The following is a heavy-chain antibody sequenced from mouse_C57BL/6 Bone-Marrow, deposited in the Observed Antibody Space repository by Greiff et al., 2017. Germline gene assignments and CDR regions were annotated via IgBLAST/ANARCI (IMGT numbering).Heavy chain of an antibody. CDR1: GYTFTSYW. Sequence: QVQLQQPGAELVKPGASVKLSCKASGYTFTSYWITWVKQRPGQGLEWMGDIYPGSGSTNYNEKFKSKATLTVDTSSSTAYMQLSSLTSEDSAVYYCARGATVVATDYWGQGTTLTVSS. CDR3: ARGATVVATDY. D-gene: IGHD1-1*01. J-gene: IGHJ2*01. CDR2: IYPGSGST. V-gene: IGHV1-55*01.